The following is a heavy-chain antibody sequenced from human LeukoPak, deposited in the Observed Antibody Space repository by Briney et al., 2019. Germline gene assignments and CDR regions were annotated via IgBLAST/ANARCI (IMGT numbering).Heavy chain of an antibody. CDR2: ISGSDGSS. CDR1: GFTFNSFA. D-gene: IGHD3-16*02. J-gene: IGHJ4*02. CDR3: AKSLGVGGYTRYKGFDQ. Sequence: GGSLRLSCAASGFTFNSFAMNWVRQAPGKGLEWVSSISGSDGSSHYPDFVKGRFTLSRDNSKNTLHLQMNSLRAEDTAVYYCAKSLGVGGYTRYKGFDQWGQGTLVTVSS. V-gene: IGHV3-23*01.